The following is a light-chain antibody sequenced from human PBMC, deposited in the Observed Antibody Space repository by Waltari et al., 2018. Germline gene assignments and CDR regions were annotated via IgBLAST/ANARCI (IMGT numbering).Light chain of an antibody. Sequence: QAVKCHCDLIKVNTYGSRRKGVGIPDRFSGSSSGAGRYLTISSLQSEDEADYYCQTGGHGTWVFGGGTKLTVL. CDR2: VNTYGSR. J-gene: IGLJ3*02. CDR3: QTGGHGTWV. V-gene: IGLV4-69*01.